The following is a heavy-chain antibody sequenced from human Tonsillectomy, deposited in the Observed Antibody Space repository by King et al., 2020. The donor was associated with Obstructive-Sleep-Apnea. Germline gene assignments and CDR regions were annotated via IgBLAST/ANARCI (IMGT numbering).Heavy chain of an antibody. J-gene: IGHJ3*02. Sequence: HVQLVQSGAEMKKPGASVKVSCKASGYTFTNYYMHWVRQAPGQGLEWMGIINPTDGFTSYTQTFEGRVAMTWDTSTTTFYMELSSLRSDDTAVYYCAGASSLYYPIRWCAFAIWGQGTMVTVSS. CDR3: AGASSLYYPIRWCAFAI. V-gene: IGHV1-46*01. CDR2: INPTDGFT. CDR1: GYTFTNYY. D-gene: IGHD2-21*01.